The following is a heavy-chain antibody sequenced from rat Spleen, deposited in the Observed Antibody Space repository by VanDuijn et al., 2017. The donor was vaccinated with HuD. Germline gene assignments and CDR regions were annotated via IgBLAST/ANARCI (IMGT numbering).Heavy chain of an antibody. CDR1: GFTFSDYG. D-gene: IGHD2-2*01. Sequence: EVQLVESGGGLVQPGRSLKLSCAASGFTFSDYGVAWVRQAPTKGLEWVATISYDGSSTYYRDSVKGRFTISRDNAKSTLYLQMDNLRSEDTATYYCARAGYLRDWYFDFWGPGTMVTVSS. V-gene: IGHV5-29*01. CDR2: ISYDGSST. J-gene: IGHJ1*01. CDR3: ARAGYLRDWYFDF.